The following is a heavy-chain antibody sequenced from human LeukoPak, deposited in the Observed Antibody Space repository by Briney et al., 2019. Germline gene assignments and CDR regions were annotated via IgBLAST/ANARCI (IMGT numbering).Heavy chain of an antibody. CDR1: GGSMSSYY. CDR3: ARSSHHTGGENDY. D-gene: IGHD3-16*01. Sequence: PSETLSLTCTVSGGSMSSYYWSWIRQPPGKGLEWIGYIYYSGSTNYNPYLESRVTISVDTSKNQFSLKLSSVTAADTAVYYCARSSHHTGGENDYWGQGTLVTVSS. CDR2: IYYSGST. V-gene: IGHV4-59*08. J-gene: IGHJ4*02.